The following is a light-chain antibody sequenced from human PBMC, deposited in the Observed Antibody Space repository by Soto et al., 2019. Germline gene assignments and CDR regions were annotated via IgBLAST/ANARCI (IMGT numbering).Light chain of an antibody. CDR2: DVT. CDR1: SSDVGGYNY. Sequence: QSALTQPASVSGSPGQSITFSCTETSSDVGGYNYVCWYQHHPGKAPKLIIYDVTNRPSGVSNRFSGSKSGNTASLTISGLQTEDEADHYCSSYTRDRTIIFGGGTKVTVL. J-gene: IGLJ2*01. V-gene: IGLV2-14*03. CDR3: SSYTRDRTII.